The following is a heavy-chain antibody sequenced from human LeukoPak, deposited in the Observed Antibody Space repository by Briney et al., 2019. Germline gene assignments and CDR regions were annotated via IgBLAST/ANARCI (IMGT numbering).Heavy chain of an antibody. D-gene: IGHD1-26*01. CDR3: ARRGRGDWFDP. Sequence: GESLKISCKGSGYSFTSYWIGWVRQMPGKGLEWMGIIYPGDSDTRYSPSFQGQVTISADKTISTVYLQWSSLKVSDTAIYYCARRGRGDWFDPWGQGTLVTVSS. J-gene: IGHJ5*02. CDR2: IYPGDSDT. V-gene: IGHV5-51*01. CDR1: GYSFTSYW.